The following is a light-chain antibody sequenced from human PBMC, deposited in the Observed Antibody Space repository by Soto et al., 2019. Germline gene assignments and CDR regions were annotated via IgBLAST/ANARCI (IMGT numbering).Light chain of an antibody. CDR1: QVLVYSDGNTY. J-gene: IGKJ5*01. V-gene: IGKV2-30*01. CDR2: KVS. Sequence: DVVLTQSPLSLSVTLGQPSSISCKSSQVLVYSDGNTYLNWFHQRPGQSPRRLIYKVSKRDSGVPDRFSGSGSGADFALKITRVEAEDVGIYYCMQGTHRPTTFGQGTRLEI. CDR3: MQGTHRPTT.